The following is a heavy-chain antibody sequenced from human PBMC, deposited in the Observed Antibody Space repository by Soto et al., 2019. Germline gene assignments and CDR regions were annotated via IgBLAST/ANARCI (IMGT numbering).Heavy chain of an antibody. CDR1: GGTFSNYP. J-gene: IGHJ4*02. V-gene: IGHV1-69*06. D-gene: IGHD1-1*01. CDR3: ARVLEFRAGNISHFHY. CDR2: LIPIFGTA. Sequence: QVQLVQSGAEVKKPGSSVRVSCKAPGGTFSNYPFSWVRQAPGQGLEWMGGLIPIFGTADYARKFQGRVTITADRSSNTVYMDLTSLTSEDTAVYYCARVLEFRAGNISHFHYWGPGTLVTVSS.